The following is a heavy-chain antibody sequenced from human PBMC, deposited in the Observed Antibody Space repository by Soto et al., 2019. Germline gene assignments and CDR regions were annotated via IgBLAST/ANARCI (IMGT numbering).Heavy chain of an antibody. CDR3: ARTEYYYDSSGSYDYGMDV. D-gene: IGHD3-22*01. CDR1: GYTFTIYA. CDR2: INAGNGNT. V-gene: IGHV1-3*01. Sequence: ASVKVSCKASGYTFTIYAMHWVRQAPGQRLEWMGWINAGNGNTKYSQKFQGRVTITRDTSASTAYMELSSLRSEDTAVYYCARTEYYYDSSGSYDYGMDVWGQGTTVTVSS. J-gene: IGHJ6*02.